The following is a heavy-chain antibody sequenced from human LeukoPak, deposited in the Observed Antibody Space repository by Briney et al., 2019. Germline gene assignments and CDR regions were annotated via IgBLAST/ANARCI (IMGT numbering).Heavy chain of an antibody. V-gene: IGHV1-18*01. Sequence: AASVKVSCKASGYTFTSYGISWVRQAPGQGLEWMGWISAYNGNTNYAQKLQGRVTMTTDTSTSTAYMELGSLRSDDTAVYYCARYNGYCSDGRCYHFDYWGQGTLVTVSS. CDR1: GYTFTSYG. CDR3: ARYNGYCSDGRCYHFDY. D-gene: IGHD2-15*01. J-gene: IGHJ4*02. CDR2: ISAYNGNT.